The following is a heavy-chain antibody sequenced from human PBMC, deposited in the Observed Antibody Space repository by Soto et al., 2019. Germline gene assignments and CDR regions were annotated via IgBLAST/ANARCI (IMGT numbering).Heavy chain of an antibody. D-gene: IGHD5-18*01. Sequence: QVQLVESGGGVVQPGRSLRLSCAASGFTFSSYGMHWVRQAPGKGLEWVAVISYDGSNKYYADSVKGRFTISRDNSKNTLYLEMNSLGAEDTAVYYWARGGGIQLWYFLDYWGQGTLVTVSS. CDR3: ARGGGIQLWYFLDY. CDR1: GFTFSSYG. V-gene: IGHV3-30*03. J-gene: IGHJ4*02. CDR2: ISYDGSNK.